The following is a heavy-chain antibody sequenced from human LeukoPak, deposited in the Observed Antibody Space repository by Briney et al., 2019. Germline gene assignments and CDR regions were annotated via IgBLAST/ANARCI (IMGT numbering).Heavy chain of an antibody. V-gene: IGHV4-59*01. CDR2: MYYSGST. CDR3: ARSSRGSYFDY. CDR1: GGSMSRYY. Sequence: SETLSLTCTVSGGSMSRYYWSWIRQPPGKGLEWIGYMYYSGSTKYNPSLKSRVTISVDTSKNQFSLKLSSVTAADTAVYYCARSSRGSYFDYWGQGTLVTVSS. J-gene: IGHJ4*02. D-gene: IGHD6-13*01.